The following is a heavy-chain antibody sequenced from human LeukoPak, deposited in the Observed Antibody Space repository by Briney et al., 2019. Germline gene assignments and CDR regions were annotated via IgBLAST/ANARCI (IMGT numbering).Heavy chain of an antibody. V-gene: IGHV4-61*02. Sequence: SETLSLTCTVSGGSISSGSYYWSWIRQPAGKALEWIGRIYTSGSTNYNPSLKSRVTISVDTSKTQFSLRLNSVTAADTAVYYCARDLRGYYDSSGLDYWGQGTLVTVSS. CDR1: GGSISSGSYY. CDR2: IYTSGST. CDR3: ARDLRGYYDSSGLDY. D-gene: IGHD3-22*01. J-gene: IGHJ4*02.